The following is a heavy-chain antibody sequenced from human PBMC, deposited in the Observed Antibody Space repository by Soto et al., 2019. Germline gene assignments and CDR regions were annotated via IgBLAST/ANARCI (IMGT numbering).Heavy chain of an antibody. V-gene: IGHV1-18*01. D-gene: IGHD3-10*01. CDR2: ISAYNGNT. CDR3: ARDNKYYYGSGSGHGY. Sequence: ASVKVSCKASGYTFTSYGISWVRQAPGQGLEWMGWISAYNGNTNYAQKLQGRVTMTTDTSTSTAYVELRSLRSDDTAVYYCARDNKYYYGSGSGHGYWGQGTLVTVYS. J-gene: IGHJ4*02. CDR1: GYTFTSYG.